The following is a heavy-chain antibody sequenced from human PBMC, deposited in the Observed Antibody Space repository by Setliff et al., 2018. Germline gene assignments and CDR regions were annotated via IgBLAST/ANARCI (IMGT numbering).Heavy chain of an antibody. V-gene: IGHV3-30-3*01. J-gene: IGHJ6*02. D-gene: IGHD2-2*01. CDR1: GFTFSSYA. Sequence: GGSLRLSCAASGFTFSSYAMHWVRQAPGKGLEWVAVISYDGSNKYYADSVKGRFTISRDNSKNTLYLQMNSLRAEDTAVYYCARICSSTSCPYYYGMDVWGQGTTVTVSS. CDR3: ARICSSTSCPYYYGMDV. CDR2: ISYDGSNK.